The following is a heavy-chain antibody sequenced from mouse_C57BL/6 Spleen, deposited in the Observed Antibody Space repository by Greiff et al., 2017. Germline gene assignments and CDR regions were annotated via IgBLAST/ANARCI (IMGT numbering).Heavy chain of an antibody. Sequence: QVQLQQPGAELVKPGASVKLSCKASGYTFTSYWMHWVKQRPGQGLEWIGMIHPNSGSTNYNEKFKSKATLTVDKSSSTAYMQLSSLTSEDSAVYYCARRDLLSEAMDYWGQGTSVTVSS. CDR3: ARRDLLSEAMDY. V-gene: IGHV1-64*01. J-gene: IGHJ4*01. CDR1: GYTFTSYW. CDR2: IHPNSGST. D-gene: IGHD2-1*01.